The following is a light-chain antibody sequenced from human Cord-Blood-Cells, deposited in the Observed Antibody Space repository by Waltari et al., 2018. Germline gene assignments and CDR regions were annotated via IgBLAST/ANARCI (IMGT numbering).Light chain of an antibody. CDR1: SLRSYY. CDR3: NSRDSSGNRV. CDR2: GKN. Sequence: SSELTQDPAVSVALGQTVRITCQGDSLRSYYASWYQQKPGQAPVLVIYGKNNRPSGIPDRVAGSSSGNTASLTITGAQAEDEADYYGNSRDSSGNRVFGTGTKVTVL. J-gene: IGLJ1*01. V-gene: IGLV3-19*01.